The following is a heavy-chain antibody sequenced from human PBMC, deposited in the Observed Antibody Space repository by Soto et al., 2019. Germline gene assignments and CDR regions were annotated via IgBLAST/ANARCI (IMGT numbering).Heavy chain of an antibody. CDR1: GYTFTGYD. D-gene: IGHD6-13*01. Sequence: QVQLVQSGAEVKKPGASVKVSCKASGYTFTGYDINWVRQATGQGLEWMGWMNPNSGNTGYAKKFQGRVTMTRNTSISTAYMELSSLSSEDTAVYYCARRGYSSSWYYYYYYGMDVWGQGTTVTVSS. V-gene: IGHV1-8*01. CDR2: MNPNSGNT. CDR3: ARRGYSSSWYYYYYYGMDV. J-gene: IGHJ6*02.